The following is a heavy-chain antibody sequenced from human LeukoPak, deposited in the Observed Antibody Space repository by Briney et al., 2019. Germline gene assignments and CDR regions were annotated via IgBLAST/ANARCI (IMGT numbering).Heavy chain of an antibody. Sequence: ASVKVSCKASGYSLTRYYMHWVRQAPGQGLEWMGIINPGGGSTSYAQKFQGRVTMTRDTSTSTVYMELSSLRSEDTAVYYCARGYCSGGSCYMYYFDYWGQGTLVTVSS. J-gene: IGHJ4*02. D-gene: IGHD2-15*01. CDR3: ARGYCSGGSCYMYYFDY. CDR1: GYSLTRYY. CDR2: INPGGGST. V-gene: IGHV1-46*01.